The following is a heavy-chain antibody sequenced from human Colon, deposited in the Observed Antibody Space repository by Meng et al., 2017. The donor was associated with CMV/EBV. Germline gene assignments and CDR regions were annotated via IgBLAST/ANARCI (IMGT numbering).Heavy chain of an antibody. CDR3: VRSSRWSLFDF. J-gene: IGHJ4*02. CDR2: SRADGTDT. V-gene: IGHV1-2*02. CDR1: GYTCSHYN. D-gene: IGHD6-13*01. Sequence: QLLLLQSGAARKEPGAPVKVSCTTSGYTCSHYNMHWVRQAPGQGLEWVGWSRADGTDTNYAHKFRGRVTMTRIASVSTDYMEPSGLTSDDTAVYFGVRSSRWSLFDFWGQGALVTVSS.